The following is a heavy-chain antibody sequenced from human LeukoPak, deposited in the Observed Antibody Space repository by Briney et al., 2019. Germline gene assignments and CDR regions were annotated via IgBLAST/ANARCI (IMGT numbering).Heavy chain of an antibody. D-gene: IGHD2-21*02. CDR1: GFTFSSYW. CDR2: INGDGSDT. CDR3: SRDQLSYCDGDCP. Sequence: GGSLRLFCAASGFTFSSYWMHWVRQAPGKGPEWVSHINGDGSDTGYADSVKGRFTISRDNSKNTVYLQMNSLRAEDTAVYYCSRDQLSYCDGDCPWGQGTLVTVSS. J-gene: IGHJ5*02. V-gene: IGHV3-74*01.